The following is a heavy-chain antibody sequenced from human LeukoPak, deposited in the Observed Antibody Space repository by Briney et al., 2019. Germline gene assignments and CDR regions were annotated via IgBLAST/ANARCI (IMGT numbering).Heavy chain of an antibody. CDR3: AKEGVVGTHYFDY. V-gene: IGHV3-23*01. D-gene: IGHD2-2*01. Sequence: GGSLRLSCAASGLTLSKYAMTWVRQAPGKGLEWVSGISGSGGSTYYADSVKGRFTISRDNSKNTLYLQMNSLRAEDTAVYYCAKEGVVGTHYFDYWGQGNLVTVSS. CDR2: ISGSGGST. J-gene: IGHJ4*02. CDR1: GLTLSKYA.